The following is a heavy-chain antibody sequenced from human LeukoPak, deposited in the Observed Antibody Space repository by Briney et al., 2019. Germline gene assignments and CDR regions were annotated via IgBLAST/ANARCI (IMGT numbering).Heavy chain of an antibody. CDR3: ARHVAQLASLYYYYCMDV. CDR1: GGSFSGYY. D-gene: IGHD6-6*01. J-gene: IGHJ6*03. Sequence: PSETLSLTCAVYGGSFSGYYWSWIRQPPGKGLEWIGEINHSGSTNYNPSLKSRVTISVDTSKNQFSLKLSSVTAADTAVYYGARHVAQLASLYYYYCMDVWGKGTTVTVSS. CDR2: INHSGST. V-gene: IGHV4-34*01.